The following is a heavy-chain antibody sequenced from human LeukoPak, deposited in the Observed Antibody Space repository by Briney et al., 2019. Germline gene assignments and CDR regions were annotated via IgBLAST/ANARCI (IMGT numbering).Heavy chain of an antibody. V-gene: IGHV1-8*01. CDR3: ARAVRDIVVVPAASPLYYFDY. CDR1: GYTFTSYD. J-gene: IGHJ4*02. Sequence: ASVKVSCKASGYTFTSYDINWVRQATGQGLEWMGWMNPNSGNTGYAQKFQGRVTMTRNTSISTAYMELSSLRSEDAAVYYCARAVRDIVVVPAASPLYYFDYWGQGTLVTVSS. D-gene: IGHD2-2*01. CDR2: MNPNSGNT.